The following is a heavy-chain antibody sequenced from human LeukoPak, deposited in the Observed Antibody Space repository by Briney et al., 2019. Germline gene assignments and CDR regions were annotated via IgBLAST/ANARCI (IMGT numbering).Heavy chain of an antibody. J-gene: IGHJ4*02. Sequence: PGGSLRLSCAASGFTFSSYWMHWVRQGPGKGLVWVSRINSDGSSTNYADSVRGRFTISRDNAENTLYLQMNSLRVEDTAVYYCARRVVVAAAPYYLDYWGQGTLVTVSS. CDR1: GFTFSSYW. CDR3: ARRVVVAAAPYYLDY. CDR2: INSDGSST. V-gene: IGHV3-74*01. D-gene: IGHD2-2*01.